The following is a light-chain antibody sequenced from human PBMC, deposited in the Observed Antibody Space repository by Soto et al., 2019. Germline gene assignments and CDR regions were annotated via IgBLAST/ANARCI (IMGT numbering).Light chain of an antibody. J-gene: IGKJ5*01. V-gene: IGKV3D-20*02. CDR1: QSVSSTY. Sequence: ENVLTQSPGTLSLSPGERATPACRTSQSVSSTYLAWYQQKPGQPPRLLIYGASNRAAGIPDRLSGSGSGTDFTLTINSLEPDDFAVYYCQQRDSWPITFGQGTRLEIK. CDR2: GAS. CDR3: QQRDSWPIT.